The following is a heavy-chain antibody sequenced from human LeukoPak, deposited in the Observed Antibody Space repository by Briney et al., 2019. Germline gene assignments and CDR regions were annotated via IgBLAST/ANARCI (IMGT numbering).Heavy chain of an antibody. J-gene: IGHJ4*02. Sequence: SGGSLRLSCAASGFTFSDYGMHWVRQAPGKGLEWVAVIWYDGSNKYYADSVKGRFTISRDNSKNTLYLQMNSLRAEDTAVYYCAKCLGGSGVDYWGQGTLVTVSS. CDR3: AKCLGGSGVDY. V-gene: IGHV3-33*06. CDR1: GFTFSDYG. D-gene: IGHD2-15*01. CDR2: IWYDGSNK.